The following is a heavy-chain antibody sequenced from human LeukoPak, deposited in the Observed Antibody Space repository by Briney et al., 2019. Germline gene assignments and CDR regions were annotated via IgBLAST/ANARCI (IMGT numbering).Heavy chain of an antibody. Sequence: SETLSLTCAVYGGSFSGYYWSWISQPPGKGLEWIGEINHSGSTNYNPSLKSRVTMSVDTSKNQFSLKLSSVTAADTAVCYCARATVDSSGYYYVFHFDYWGQGTLVTVSS. CDR2: INHSGST. CDR1: GGSFSGYY. CDR3: ARATVDSSGYYYVFHFDY. V-gene: IGHV4-34*01. D-gene: IGHD3-22*01. J-gene: IGHJ4*02.